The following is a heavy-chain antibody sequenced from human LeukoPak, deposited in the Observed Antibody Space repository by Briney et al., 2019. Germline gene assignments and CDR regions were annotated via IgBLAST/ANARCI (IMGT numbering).Heavy chain of an antibody. V-gene: IGHV3-30*02. CDR3: AKDQNYFGSGSNAFDY. CDR2: ILYDGTNK. Sequence: GGSLRLSCVASGFTLSNYGMHWVRQAPGKGLEWVALILYDGTNKYYADSVKGRFTISRDNSKNTLYLRMNSLRAEDTAVYHCAKDQNYFGSGSNAFDYWGQGTLVTVSS. J-gene: IGHJ4*02. D-gene: IGHD3-10*01. CDR1: GFTLSNYG.